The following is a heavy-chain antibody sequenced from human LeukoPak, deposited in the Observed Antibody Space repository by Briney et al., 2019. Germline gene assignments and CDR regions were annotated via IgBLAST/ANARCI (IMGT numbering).Heavy chain of an antibody. D-gene: IGHD6-6*01. CDR2: LGTNGDS. V-gene: IGHV3-13*01. Sequence: PGGSLRLSCVASGFSFSTYDMYWVRQAAGRGLGWVSALGTNGDSYYLGSVKGRFTISRDDGKNSLYLQMNSLGVEDTAVYYCTRELRGIASHYHGMDVWGQGTTVTVSS. CDR1: GFSFSTYD. CDR3: TRELRGIASHYHGMDV. J-gene: IGHJ6*02.